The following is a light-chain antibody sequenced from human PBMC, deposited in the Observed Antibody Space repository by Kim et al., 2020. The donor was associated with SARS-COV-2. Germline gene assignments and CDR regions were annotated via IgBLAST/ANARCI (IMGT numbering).Light chain of an antibody. V-gene: IGLV3-19*01. J-gene: IGLJ2*01. Sequence: SSELTQDPAVSVALGQTVRITCQGDSLRSYYGSWFQQKPGQAPVLVIYGKNNRPSGIPDRFSGSSSGNTASSTITGAQAEDEADYYCNSRDSSGNRVLFG. CDR3: NSRDSSGNRVL. CDR2: GKN. CDR1: SLRSYY.